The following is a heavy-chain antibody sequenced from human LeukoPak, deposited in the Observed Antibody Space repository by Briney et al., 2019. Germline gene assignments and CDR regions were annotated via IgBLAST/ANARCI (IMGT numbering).Heavy chain of an antibody. CDR1: GFTFSSYA. CDR2: ISSNGGST. J-gene: IGHJ4*02. V-gene: IGHV3-64*02. CDR3: ARQVGATEDY. Sequence: PGGSLRLSCAASGFTFSSYAMHWVRQAPGKGLQYVSAISSNGGSTYYADSVKGRFTISRDNSKNTLYLQMNSLRAEDTAVYYCARQVGATEDYWGQGTLVTVPS. D-gene: IGHD1-26*01.